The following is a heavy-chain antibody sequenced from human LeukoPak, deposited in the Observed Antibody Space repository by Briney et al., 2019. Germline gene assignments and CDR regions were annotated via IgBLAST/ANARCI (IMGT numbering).Heavy chain of an antibody. CDR2: IYYSGST. Sequence: KTSETLSLTCTVSGGSISSSSYYWGWIRQPPGKGLEWIGSIYYSGSTYYNPSLKSRVTISVDTSKNQFSLKLSSVTAADTAVYYCARQDELRKQLVGYNWFDPWGQGTLVTVSS. CDR1: GGSISSSSYY. V-gene: IGHV4-39*01. D-gene: IGHD6-13*01. J-gene: IGHJ5*02. CDR3: ARQDELRKQLVGYNWFDP.